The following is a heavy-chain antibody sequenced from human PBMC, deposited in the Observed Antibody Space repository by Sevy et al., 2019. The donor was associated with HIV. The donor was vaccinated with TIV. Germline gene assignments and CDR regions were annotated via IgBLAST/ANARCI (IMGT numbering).Heavy chain of an antibody. CDR3: ARAGYSSGWRGGYFDY. J-gene: IGHJ4*02. CDR1: GFTFSSYA. V-gene: IGHV3-30-3*01. D-gene: IGHD6-19*01. CDR2: ISYDGSNK. Sequence: GGSLRLSCAASGFTFSSYAMHWVRQAPGKGLEWVAVISYDGSNKYYADSVKGRFTISRDNSKNTLYLQMNSLRAKDTAVYYCARAGYSSGWRGGYFDYWGQGTLVTVSS.